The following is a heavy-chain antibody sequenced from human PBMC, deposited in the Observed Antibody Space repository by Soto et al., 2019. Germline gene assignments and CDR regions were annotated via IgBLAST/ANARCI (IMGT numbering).Heavy chain of an antibody. Sequence: SETLSLTCIVSNGSISGFYWTWIRQPPGKILEWIGYIHYSGRTDYNPSLKSRVTISVDTSKNQFSLKLSSVTAADTAVYYCARKLVRDYGDYAWFDPWGQGTLVTVSS. V-gene: IGHV4-59*01. CDR2: IHYSGRT. J-gene: IGHJ5*02. D-gene: IGHD4-17*01. CDR3: ARKLVRDYGDYAWFDP. CDR1: NGSISGFY.